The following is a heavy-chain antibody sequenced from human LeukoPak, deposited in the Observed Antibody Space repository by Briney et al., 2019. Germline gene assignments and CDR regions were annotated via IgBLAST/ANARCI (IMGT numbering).Heavy chain of an antibody. Sequence: ASVKVSCKASGYTFTGYYMHWVRQAPGQGLEWMGIINPSGGSTSYAQKFQGRVTMTRDMSTSTVYMELSSLRSEDTAVYYCASSFMVATYLDYWGQGTLVTVSS. CDR2: INPSGGST. CDR1: GYTFTGYY. J-gene: IGHJ4*02. V-gene: IGHV1-46*01. CDR3: ASSFMVATYLDY. D-gene: IGHD5-12*01.